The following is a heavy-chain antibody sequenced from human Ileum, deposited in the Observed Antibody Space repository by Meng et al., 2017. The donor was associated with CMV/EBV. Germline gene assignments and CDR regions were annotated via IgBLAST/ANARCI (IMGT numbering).Heavy chain of an antibody. CDR3: ARDGDYIRPDY. V-gene: IGHV3-11*05. Sequence: QVQLVGAGGGLVKPGGSRGLSCAVSGFNFSDYYMSWIRQAPGKGLEWVSYISSSSSSTNYAESVKGRFTISRDNAKNSLYLQMNSLRADDTAVYYCARDGDYIRPDYWGQGTLVTVSS. J-gene: IGHJ4*02. D-gene: IGHD4-11*01. CDR1: GFNFSDYY. CDR2: ISSSSSST.